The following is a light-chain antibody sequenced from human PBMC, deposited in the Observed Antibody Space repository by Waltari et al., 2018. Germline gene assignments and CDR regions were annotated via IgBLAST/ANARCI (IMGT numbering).Light chain of an antibody. CDR2: NVK. CDR1: SRDVGGYDY. CDR3: NSYTSSASRV. V-gene: IGLV2-14*03. J-gene: IGLJ3*02. Sequence: QSALTQPASVSGSPGHSITIPCTGTSRDVGGYDYVSWYQQHSGKAPKLIIFNVKNRPAGVSTRFSGSKSGNTASLTISGLQAEDEAHYYCNSYTSSASRVFGGGTKLTVL.